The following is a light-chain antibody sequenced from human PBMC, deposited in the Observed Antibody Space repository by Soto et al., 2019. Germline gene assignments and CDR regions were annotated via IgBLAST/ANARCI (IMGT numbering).Light chain of an antibody. Sequence: EIVLTQSPGTLSLSPGERATLSCRASQSVSSSYLEWYQQKPGQAPRLLIDDPTRATGIPHTFRGSGSGTDFTLTITRLEHEDGAVYYCQHYGTSALFGPGTKVDI. CDR3: QHYGTSAL. CDR1: QSVSSSY. CDR2: DP. V-gene: IGKV3-20*01. J-gene: IGKJ3*01.